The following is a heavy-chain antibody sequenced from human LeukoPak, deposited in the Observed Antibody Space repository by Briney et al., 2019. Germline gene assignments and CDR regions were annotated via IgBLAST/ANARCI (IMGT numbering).Heavy chain of an antibody. CDR1: GGSFSGYY. V-gene: IGHV4-34*01. CDR2: INHSGST. Sequence: SETLSLTCAVYGGSFSGYYWSWIRQPPGKGLEWIGEINHSGSTNYNPSLKSRVTISVDTSKNQFSLKLSSVTAADTAVYYCARGVSPPDIRYLDVWGKGTTVTVSS. J-gene: IGHJ6*04. D-gene: IGHD3-9*01. CDR3: ARGVSPPDIRYLDV.